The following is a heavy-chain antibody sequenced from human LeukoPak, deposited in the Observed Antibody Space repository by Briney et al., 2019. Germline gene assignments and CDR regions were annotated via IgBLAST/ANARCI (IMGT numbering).Heavy chain of an antibody. J-gene: IGHJ3*02. V-gene: IGHV3-21*01. Sequence: PGGSLRLSCAASGFTFSHYSMNWVRQAPGKGLEWVSSISSSSSYIYYADSVKGRFTISRDNAKNSLYLQMNSLRAEDTAVYYCAKDRYCSGGSCYSGAFDIWGQGTMVTVSS. D-gene: IGHD2-15*01. CDR3: AKDRYCSGGSCYSGAFDI. CDR2: ISSSSSYI. CDR1: GFTFSHYS.